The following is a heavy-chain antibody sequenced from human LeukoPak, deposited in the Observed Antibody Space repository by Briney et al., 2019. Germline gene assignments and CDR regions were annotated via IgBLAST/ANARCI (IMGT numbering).Heavy chain of an antibody. CDR1: GFTFSSYA. D-gene: IGHD6-13*01. J-gene: IGHJ6*03. V-gene: IGHV1-69*01. Sequence: PGGSLRLSCAASGFTFSSYAISWVRQAPGQGLEWMGGIIPIFGTASYAQKFQGRVTITADESTSTAYMELSSLRSEDTAVYYCAREGGNHPGIAAADPPPGYMDVWGKGTTVTVSS. CDR3: AREGGNHPGIAAADPPPGYMDV. CDR2: IIPIFGTA.